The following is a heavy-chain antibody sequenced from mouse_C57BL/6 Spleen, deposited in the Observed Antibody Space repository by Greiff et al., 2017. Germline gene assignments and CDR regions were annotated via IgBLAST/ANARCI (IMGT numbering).Heavy chain of an antibody. D-gene: IGHD2-4*01. CDR3: ARGGLRLAWFAD. J-gene: IGHJ3*01. V-gene: IGHV5-17*01. CDR2: ISSGSSTI. Sequence: EVQLVESGGGLVKPGGSLKLSCAASGFTFSDYGLHWVRQAPETGLVWVAYISSGSSTIYSADTVKGRFTISRDNAKNPLFLQMTSLRAEDTASYYCARGGLRLAWFADWGQGTLVTVSA. CDR1: GFTFSDYG.